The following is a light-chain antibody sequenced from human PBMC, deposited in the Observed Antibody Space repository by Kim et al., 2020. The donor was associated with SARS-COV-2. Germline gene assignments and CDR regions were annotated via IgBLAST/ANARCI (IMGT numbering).Light chain of an antibody. V-gene: IGLV2-23*02. CDR1: NSDIGNYYF. Sequence: QSVLTQPASVSGSPGQSITISCTGSNSDIGNYYFVSWYHQRPGNAPKLIIYEVDKRPSGISNRFSGSKSGNTAYLTVSGLQADDDGDYYCCSYVGPATYGVFGGGTQLTV. CDR3: CSYVGPATYGV. J-gene: IGLJ3*02. CDR2: EVD.